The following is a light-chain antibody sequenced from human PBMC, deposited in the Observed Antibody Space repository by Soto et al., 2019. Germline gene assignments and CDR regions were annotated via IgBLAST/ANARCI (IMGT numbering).Light chain of an antibody. V-gene: IGKV3-20*01. CDR2: GAS. CDR3: QQYNNWPPIT. Sequence: EIVLTQSPGTLSLSPGERATLSCRASQSISNSYLAWYQQKPGQAPRLLIYGASSRATGIPDRFSGSGSVTDFTLTISRLEPEDFAVYYCQQYNNWPPITFGQVTRLEI. J-gene: IGKJ5*01. CDR1: QSISNSY.